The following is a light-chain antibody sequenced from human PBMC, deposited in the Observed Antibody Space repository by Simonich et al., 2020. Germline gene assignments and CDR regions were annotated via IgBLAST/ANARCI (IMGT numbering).Light chain of an antibody. J-gene: IGKJ4*01. Sequence: EIVMTQSPATLSVSPGARATLTCRASQSVSSNLAWYQQKPGQALRLLIYGASPRATGIPASFRVSGSGTECTLTISSMQSEDFAVYYCQQYNNWPPLTFGGGTKVEIK. CDR1: QSVSSN. V-gene: IGKV3-15*01. CDR3: QQYNNWPPLT. CDR2: GAS.